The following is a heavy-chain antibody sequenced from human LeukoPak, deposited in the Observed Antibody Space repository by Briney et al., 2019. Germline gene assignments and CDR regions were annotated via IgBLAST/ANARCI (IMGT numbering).Heavy chain of an antibody. CDR3: VRGVGGEYFYFDR. D-gene: IGHD1-26*01. V-gene: IGHV4-30-4*07. CDR1: GDSISSDGHS. Sequence: SETLSLTCGVSGDSISSDGHSWSWIRQPPGKGLEWIGYIYHSGAAYHNPSLKSRLALSVDTSNNQFSLRLRSVTAADTAVYYCVRGVGGEYFYFDRWGQGALVTVSA. J-gene: IGHJ4*02. CDR2: IYHSGAA.